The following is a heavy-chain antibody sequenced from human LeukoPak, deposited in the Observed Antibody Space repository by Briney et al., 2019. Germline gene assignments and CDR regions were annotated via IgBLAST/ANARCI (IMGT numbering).Heavy chain of an antibody. J-gene: IGHJ3*02. D-gene: IGHD3-22*01. Sequence: SQTLSLTCTVSGGSISSGDYYWRWIRQPPGKGLEWIGYIYYSGSTYYNPSLKSRVTISVDTSKNRFSLKLSSVTAADTAVYYCATHSSGYDSGNDAFDIWGQGTVVTVSS. V-gene: IGHV4-30-4*08. CDR2: IYYSGST. CDR1: GGSISSGDYY. CDR3: ATHSSGYDSGNDAFDI.